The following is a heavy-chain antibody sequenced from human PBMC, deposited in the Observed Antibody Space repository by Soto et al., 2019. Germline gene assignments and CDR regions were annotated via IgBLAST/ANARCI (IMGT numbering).Heavy chain of an antibody. Sequence: SGGSLRLSCAASGFTFSGSAMHWVRQASGKGLEWVGRIRSKANSYATAYAASVKGRFTISRDDSKNTAYLQMNSLKTEDTAVYYCTRLGIAVAGGYWGQGTLVTVSS. V-gene: IGHV3-73*01. CDR2: IRSKANSYAT. CDR1: GFTFSGSA. J-gene: IGHJ4*02. D-gene: IGHD6-19*01. CDR3: TRLGIAVAGGY.